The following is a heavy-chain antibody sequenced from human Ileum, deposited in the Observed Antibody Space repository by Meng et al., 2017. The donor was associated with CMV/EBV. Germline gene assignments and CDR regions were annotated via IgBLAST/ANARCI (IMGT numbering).Heavy chain of an antibody. J-gene: IGHJ4*02. D-gene: IGHD4-17*01. CDR3: IRWGLRYFEL. CDR1: GFTLGDYT. CDR2: IKNKPYGETT. Sequence: TLPPPCMSPGFTLGDYTMSWVRQAPGKGLEGVGSIKNKPYGETTDYASSVKGRFNLSRDDSKIIVYMQMISLKTEDTAVYFCIRWGLRYFELWGQGTLVTVSS. V-gene: IGHV3-49*04.